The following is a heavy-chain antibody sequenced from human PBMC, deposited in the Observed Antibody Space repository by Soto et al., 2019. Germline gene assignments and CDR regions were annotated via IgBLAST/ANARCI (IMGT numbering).Heavy chain of an antibody. CDR2: ISDSGSRT. V-gene: IGHV3-23*01. CDR3: AKRSSSSTFDY. J-gene: IGHJ4*02. CDR1: GFIFRSYG. Sequence: GGSLRLSCAASGFIFRSYGMIWVRQAPGKGLEWVSVISDSGSRTYYADFVEGRFTISRDNSRNTLYLQMNSLRAEDTAVYYCAKRSSSSTFDYWGQGTLVTVSS. D-gene: IGHD6-6*01.